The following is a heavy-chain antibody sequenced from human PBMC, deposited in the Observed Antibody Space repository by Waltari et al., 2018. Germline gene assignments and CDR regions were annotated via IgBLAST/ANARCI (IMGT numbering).Heavy chain of an antibody. CDR1: GGTFSSYT. D-gene: IGHD2-2*01. CDR3: ARESERYCSSTSCPNFDY. V-gene: IGHV1-69*08. CDR2: LIPCLGIA. Sequence: QVQLVQSGAEVKKPGSSVKVSCKASGGTFSSYTISWVRQAPGQGLEWMGRLIPCLGIANYAQKVQGRVTITAEKSTSTAYMELSSLRSEDTAVYYCARESERYCSSTSCPNFDYWGQGTLVTVSS. J-gene: IGHJ4*02.